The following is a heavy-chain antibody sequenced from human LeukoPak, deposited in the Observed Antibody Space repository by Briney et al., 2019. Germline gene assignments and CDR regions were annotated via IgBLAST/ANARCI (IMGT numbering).Heavy chain of an antibody. CDR2: IAGDDGNT. Sequence: ASVKVSCKASGYKFTDYGVSWVRRAPGQGPEWMGWIAGDDGNTKYEQRLQGRVSMTTDTSTTTAYMELRSLTSDDTAVYYCARDGMVRGVIGSYDIWGQGTMVTVSS. CDR1: GYKFTDYG. D-gene: IGHD3-10*01. V-gene: IGHV1-18*04. CDR3: ARDGMVRGVIGSYDI. J-gene: IGHJ3*02.